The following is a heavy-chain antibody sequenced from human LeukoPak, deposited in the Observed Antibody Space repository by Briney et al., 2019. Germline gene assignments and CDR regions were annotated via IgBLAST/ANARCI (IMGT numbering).Heavy chain of an antibody. CDR1: GYTFTSYG. D-gene: IGHD5-12*01. J-gene: IGHJ6*02. V-gene: IGHV1-18*01. Sequence: GASVKVSCKASGYTFTSYGISWVRQAPGQGLEWMGWISAYNGNTNYAQKLQGRVTMTTDTSTSTAYMELRSLRSDDTAVYYCARDWDIVAYYYYGMDVRGQGTTVTVSS. CDR2: ISAYNGNT. CDR3: ARDWDIVAYYYYGMDV.